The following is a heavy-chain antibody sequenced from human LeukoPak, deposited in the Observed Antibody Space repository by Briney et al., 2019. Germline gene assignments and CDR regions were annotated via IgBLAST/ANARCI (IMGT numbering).Heavy chain of an antibody. CDR2: ISAYNGNT. Sequence: ASVKVSCKASGYTFTSYGISWVRQAPGQGLECMGWISAYNGNTNYAQKLQGRVTMTTDTSTSTAYMELRSLRSDDPAVYYCARDSIVLMVYAMPNWFDPWGQGTLVPVSS. J-gene: IGHJ5*02. V-gene: IGHV1-18*01. CDR1: GYTFTSYG. D-gene: IGHD2-8*01. CDR3: ARDSIVLMVYAMPNWFDP.